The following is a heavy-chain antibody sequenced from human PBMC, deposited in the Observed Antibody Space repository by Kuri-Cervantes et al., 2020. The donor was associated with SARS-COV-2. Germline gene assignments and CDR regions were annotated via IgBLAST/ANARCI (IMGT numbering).Heavy chain of an antibody. CDR3: ARGMAGTPRYFDC. CDR1: GFTVSTNF. V-gene: IGHV3-53*01. Sequence: GESLKISCAASGFTVSTNFMNFFRQSAGEGLEWVSSLNPGGATFYADSVKGRFTISTDTSKNMVFLQMNNLRVDDTAVYYCARGMAGTPRYFDCWGRGTLVTVSS. J-gene: IGHJ4*01. D-gene: IGHD5-24*01. CDR2: LNPGGAT.